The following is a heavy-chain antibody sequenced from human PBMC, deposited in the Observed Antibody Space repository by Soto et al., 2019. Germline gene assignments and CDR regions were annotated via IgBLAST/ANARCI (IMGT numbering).Heavy chain of an antibody. V-gene: IGHV3-23*01. Sequence: AGSLRLSCAASGFTFSNYAMSWVRQAPGKGLEWVSAISDSGGWTYYADSVKRRFTIPSDNSKNTLYLQISGMRAEETAVYYGAKDRAGSCDGPSWGQGTLVTVSS. J-gene: IGHJ4*02. D-gene: IGHD2-2*01. CDR3: AKDRAGSCDGPS. CDR1: GFTFSNYA. CDR2: ISDSGGWT.